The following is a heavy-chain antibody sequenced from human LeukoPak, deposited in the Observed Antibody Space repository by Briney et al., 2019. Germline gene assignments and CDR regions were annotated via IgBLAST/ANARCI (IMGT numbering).Heavy chain of an antibody. V-gene: IGHV3-53*05. J-gene: IGHJ6*03. Sequence: PGGSLRLTCAASGFTVSSNYMSWVGQAPGEGLEWVSVIYRDGGTYYADSVKGRFTISRDNSKNTLYLQMNSLRAEDTAVYYCAKEGGSYSMDVWGKGTTVTVSS. CDR3: AKEGGSYSMDV. CDR2: IYRDGGT. D-gene: IGHD1-26*01. CDR1: GFTVSSNY.